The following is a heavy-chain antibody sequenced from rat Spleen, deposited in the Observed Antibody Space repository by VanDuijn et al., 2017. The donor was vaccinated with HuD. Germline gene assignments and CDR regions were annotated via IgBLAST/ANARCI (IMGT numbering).Heavy chain of an antibody. CDR3: ARGWERFAY. Sequence: QVQLKESGPGLVQPSETLSLTCTVSGFSLTSYSVSWVRQPSGKGPEWMGRMWYDGDTAYNSALKSRLSISRDISKSQVFLKMNSLQTEDTAMYFCARGWERFAYWGQGTLVTVSS. J-gene: IGHJ3*01. CDR2: MWYDGDT. CDR1: GFSLTSYS. V-gene: IGHV2-34*01. D-gene: IGHD5-1*01.